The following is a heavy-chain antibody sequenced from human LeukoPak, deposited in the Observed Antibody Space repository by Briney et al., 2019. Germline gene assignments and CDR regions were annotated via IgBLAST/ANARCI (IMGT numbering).Heavy chain of an antibody. CDR1: GFTFDDYG. CDR2: IRQDGSAQ. V-gene: IGHV3-7*01. D-gene: IGHD6-13*01. J-gene: IGHJ4*02. Sequence: GGSLRLSCAASGFTFDDYGMSWVRQAPGKGLEWVANIRQDGSAQYYVDSVKGRFTISRDNAKNSLYLQINSVRAEDTAVYYCARDWASTGKVFDYWGQGTLVTVSS. CDR3: ARDWASTGKVFDY.